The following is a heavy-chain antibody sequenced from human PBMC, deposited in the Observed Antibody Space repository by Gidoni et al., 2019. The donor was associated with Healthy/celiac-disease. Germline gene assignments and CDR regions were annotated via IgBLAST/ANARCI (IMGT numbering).Heavy chain of an antibody. V-gene: IGHV4-38-2*01. D-gene: IGHD6-19*01. CDR2: IYHSGST. Sequence: QVQLQESGPGLVKPSETLSLTCAVSGYSISSGYYWGWIRQPPGKGLEWIGSIYHSGSTYYNPSLKSRVTISVDTSKNQFSLKLSAVTAADTAVYYCAGTHLGWDFYYFDYWGQGTLVTVSS. CDR1: GYSISSGYY. CDR3: AGTHLGWDFYYFDY. J-gene: IGHJ4*02.